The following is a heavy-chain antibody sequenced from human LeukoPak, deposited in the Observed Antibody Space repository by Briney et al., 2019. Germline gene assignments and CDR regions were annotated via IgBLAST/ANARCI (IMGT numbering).Heavy chain of an antibody. CDR2: INHSGST. Sequence: SETLSLTCAVYGGSFSGYYWSWIRQPPGKGLEWIGEINHSGSTNYNPSLKSRVTISVDTSKNQFSLKLSSVTAADTAVYYCARRRKIAVAGPNWFDPWGQGTLVTVSS. J-gene: IGHJ5*02. CDR1: GGSFSGYY. D-gene: IGHD6-19*01. CDR3: ARRRKIAVAGPNWFDP. V-gene: IGHV4-34*01.